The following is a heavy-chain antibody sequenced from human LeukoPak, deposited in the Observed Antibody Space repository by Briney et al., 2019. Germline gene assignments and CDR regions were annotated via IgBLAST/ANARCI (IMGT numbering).Heavy chain of an antibody. CDR2: ISWNSGSI. J-gene: IGHJ3*02. CDR3: AKDMSLVAHGAFDI. D-gene: IGHD5-12*01. CDR1: GFTFDDYA. V-gene: IGHV3-9*01. Sequence: PGGSLRLSCAASGFTFDDYAMHWVRQAPGKGLEWVSGISWNSGSIGYADSVKGRFTISRDNAKNSLYLQMNSLRAEDTALYYCAKDMSLVAHGAFDIWGQGTMVTVSS.